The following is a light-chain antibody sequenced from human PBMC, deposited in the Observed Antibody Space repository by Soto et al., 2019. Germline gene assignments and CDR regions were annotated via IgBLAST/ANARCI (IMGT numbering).Light chain of an antibody. CDR1: QGISNY. CDR2: AAS. V-gene: IGKV1-27*01. Sequence: DIQMTQSPSSLSASVGDRVTITCRASQGISNYLAWYQQKPGQVPKLLIYAASTLQSGVPSRFSGRRSGTDFTLTISSLQPEDVATYYCQKYNSAPWTFGQGPKVDI. J-gene: IGKJ1*01. CDR3: QKYNSAPWT.